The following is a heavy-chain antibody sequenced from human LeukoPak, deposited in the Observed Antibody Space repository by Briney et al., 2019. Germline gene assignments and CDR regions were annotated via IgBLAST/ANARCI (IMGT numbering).Heavy chain of an antibody. V-gene: IGHV3-48*03. D-gene: IGHD3/OR15-3a*01. CDR2: ISNSGTAT. J-gene: IGHJ4*02. CDR3: ARERTAVSDC. Sequence: GGSLRLSCAASGFTFGSYAFNWVRQAPGKGLEWVSFISNSGTATHYADSVKGRFSISRDSARNSVYLQMNSLRVEDTAVYYCARERTAVSDCWGQGTLVTVSS. CDR1: GFTFGSYA.